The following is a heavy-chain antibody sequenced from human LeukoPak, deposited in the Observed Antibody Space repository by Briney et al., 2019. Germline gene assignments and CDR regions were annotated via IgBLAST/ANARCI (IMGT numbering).Heavy chain of an antibody. Sequence: PGGSLRLSCAASGFTFSSYAMHWVRQAPGKGLEWVAVISYDGSNKYYADSVKGRFTISRDNSKNTLYLQMNSLRAEDTAVYYCARDYNYYDSSGYSYYFDYWGQGTLVTVSS. CDR1: GFTFSSYA. CDR3: ARDYNYYDSSGYSYYFDY. D-gene: IGHD3-22*01. CDR2: ISYDGSNK. J-gene: IGHJ4*02. V-gene: IGHV3-30-3*01.